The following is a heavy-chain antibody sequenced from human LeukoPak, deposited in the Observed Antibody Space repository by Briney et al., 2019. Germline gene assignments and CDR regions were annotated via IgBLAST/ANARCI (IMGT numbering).Heavy chain of an antibody. V-gene: IGHV3-11*01. Sequence: PGRSLRLSCAASGFTFSDYYMSWIRQAPGKGLEWVSYISSSGSTIYYADSVKGRFTISRDNAKNSLYLQMNSLRAEDTAVYYCARDRPVLYWVGDYGDWRLGYWGPGTLVTVSS. CDR1: GFTFSDYY. CDR2: ISSSGSTI. D-gene: IGHD4-17*01. J-gene: IGHJ4*02. CDR3: ARDRPVLYWVGDYGDWRLGY.